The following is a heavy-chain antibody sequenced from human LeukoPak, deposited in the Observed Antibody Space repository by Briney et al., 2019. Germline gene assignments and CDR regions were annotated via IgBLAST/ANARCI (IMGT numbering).Heavy chain of an antibody. CDR2: IHYSGGT. V-gene: IGHV4-59*08. CDR3: AKHSALTGSGYAFDI. D-gene: IGHD3-9*01. CDR1: GGSISNYY. Sequence: SETLSPTRTVSGGSISNYYWSWIRQSPGKGLEWIGYIHYSGGTKYNPSLKSRVIISVDMSMNQFSLKLSSVTAADTAMYYCAKHSALTGSGYAFDIWGQGTAVTVSS. J-gene: IGHJ3*02.